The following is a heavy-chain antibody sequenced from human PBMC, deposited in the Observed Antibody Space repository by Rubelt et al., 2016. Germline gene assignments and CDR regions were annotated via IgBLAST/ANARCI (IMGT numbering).Heavy chain of an antibody. CDR2: IIPVFGTA. D-gene: IGHD6-6*01. V-gene: IGHV1-69*01. CDR3: ATTIASRPYYVDC. CDR1: GGTFSSYA. Sequence: QVQLVQSGAEVKKPGSSVKVSCKASGGTFSSYAISWVRQAPGQGLEWMGGIIPVFGTANYAQKFQGRITMTAAEATSTAYVELRSRRSEDTAVYYCATTIASRPYYVDCWGQGTLVTVSS. J-gene: IGHJ4*02.